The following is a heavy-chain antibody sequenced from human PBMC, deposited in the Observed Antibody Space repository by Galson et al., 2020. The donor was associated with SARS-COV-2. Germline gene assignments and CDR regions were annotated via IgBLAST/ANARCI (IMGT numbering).Heavy chain of an antibody. CDR1: GGSISYYY. J-gene: IGHJ3*02. CDR3: ARPGRGAFDI. D-gene: IGHD3-10*01. V-gene: IGHV4-59*01. Sequence: SETLSLTCTVSGGSISYYYWSWIRQPPGKGLEWIGHIYYSGSTNYNPSLKSRVTISVDTSKNEFSLRLSSVTAADTAVYYCARPGRGAFDIWGQGTMVTVSS. CDR2: IYYSGST.